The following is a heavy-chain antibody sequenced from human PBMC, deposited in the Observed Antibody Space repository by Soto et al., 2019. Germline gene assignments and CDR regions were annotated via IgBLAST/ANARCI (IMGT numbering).Heavy chain of an antibody. Sequence: QVQLVPSGAEVKKPGTSVKVSCKASDYTFTRHGISWVRQSPVQVLEWMGWISAYNGNTNYAQKLQGRVTMTTDTSTSTAYMELGSLRSDDTAVYYCARDPESFDYWGQGTLVTVSS. CDR2: ISAYNGNT. CDR3: ARDPESFDY. CDR1: DYTFTRHG. V-gene: IGHV1-18*01. J-gene: IGHJ4*02.